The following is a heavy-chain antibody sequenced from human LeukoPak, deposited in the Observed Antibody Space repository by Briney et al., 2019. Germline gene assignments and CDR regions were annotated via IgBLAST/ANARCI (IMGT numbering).Heavy chain of an antibody. Sequence: SETLSLTCTVSGQSMSRGYFWGWIRQPPGKGLEWIGSVFHSGSTHYNPSLKSRVSLSVDTSKNQFSLKLSSVTAADTAVYYCARDLGYGEFDYWGQGTLVTVSS. CDR1: GQSMSRGYF. D-gene: IGHD4-17*01. V-gene: IGHV4-38-2*02. CDR3: ARDLGYGEFDY. CDR2: VFHSGST. J-gene: IGHJ4*02.